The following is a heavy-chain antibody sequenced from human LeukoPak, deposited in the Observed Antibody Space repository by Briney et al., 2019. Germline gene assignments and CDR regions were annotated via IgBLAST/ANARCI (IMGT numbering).Heavy chain of an antibody. CDR2: MNPNSGNT. CDR3: ARGVEMATISYYYYMDV. CDR1: GYTFTSYD. D-gene: IGHD5-24*01. V-gene: IGHV1-8*01. J-gene: IGHJ6*03. Sequence: ASVKVSCKASGYTFTSYDINWVRHAPGQGLEWMGWMNPNSGNTGYAQKFQGRVTMTRNASISTAYMELSSLRSEDTAVYYCARGVEMATISYYYYMDVWGKGTTVTVSS.